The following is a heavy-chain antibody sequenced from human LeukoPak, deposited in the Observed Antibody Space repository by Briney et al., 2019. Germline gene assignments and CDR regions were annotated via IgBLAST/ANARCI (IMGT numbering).Heavy chain of an antibody. CDR3: ARVASHGDYDYFDY. CDR1: GGTFSSYA. Sequence: SVKVSCKASGGTFSSYAISWVRQAPGQGLEGMGRIIPIFGTANYAQKFQGRVTITTDESTSTAYMELSSLRSEDTAVYYCARVASHGDYDYFDYWGQGTLVTVSS. V-gene: IGHV1-69*05. D-gene: IGHD4-17*01. CDR2: IIPIFGTA. J-gene: IGHJ4*02.